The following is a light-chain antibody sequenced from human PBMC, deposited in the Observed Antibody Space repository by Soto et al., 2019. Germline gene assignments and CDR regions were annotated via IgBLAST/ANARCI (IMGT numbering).Light chain of an antibody. J-gene: IGKJ5*01. V-gene: IGKV1D-12*01. CDR3: QQAHSFPIT. CDR2: AAS. Sequence: DIQMTQSPSSVPASVGDRVTITCRASHGISSWLVWYQQKPGKAPKFLISAASSLQSGVPSMFSGSGSGTDFTLTISSLQPEDFATYYCQQAHSFPITFGQGTRLEIK. CDR1: HGISSW.